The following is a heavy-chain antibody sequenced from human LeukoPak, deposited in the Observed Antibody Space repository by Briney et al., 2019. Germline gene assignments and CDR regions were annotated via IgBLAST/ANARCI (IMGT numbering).Heavy chain of an antibody. CDR2: ISAGGDIT. J-gene: IGHJ4*02. D-gene: IGHD2-15*01. CDR1: GFTFGDYA. V-gene: IGHV3-23*01. CDR3: AKYQCSGSTCYPKEFDY. Sequence: SGGSLRLSCTASGFTFGDYAMSWFRQAPGKGLEWVSVISAGGDITYYADSMKGRFTISRDNSKNTLYLQINSLRAEDTAVYYCAKYQCSGSTCYPKEFDYWGQGTLVTVSS.